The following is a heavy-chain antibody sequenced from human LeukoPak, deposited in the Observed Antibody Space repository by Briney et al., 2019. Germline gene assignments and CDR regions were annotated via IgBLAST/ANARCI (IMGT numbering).Heavy chain of an antibody. CDR3: ARPLYSSSWYSHFDY. J-gene: IGHJ4*02. CDR1: GYTFTSYA. CDR2: INTNTGNP. D-gene: IGHD6-13*01. V-gene: IGHV7-4-1*02. Sequence: ASVKVSCKASGYTFTSYAMNWVRQATGQGLEWMGWINTNTGNPTYAQGFTGRFVFSLDTSVSTAYLQISSLKAEDTAVYYCARPLYSSSWYSHFDYWGQGTLVTVSS.